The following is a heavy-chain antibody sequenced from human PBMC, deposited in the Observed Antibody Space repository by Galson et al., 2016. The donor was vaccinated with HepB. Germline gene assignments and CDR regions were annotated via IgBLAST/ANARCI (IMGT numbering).Heavy chain of an antibody. CDR3: ATDPILGAPEYLDY. CDR2: TDGINK. Sequence: SLRLSCAVSGFPFSNYAMHWVRQAPGKWLEWVAVTDGINKYYAESVKGRFTISRDDSKSTLYLQMDSLRAEDTAVYYCATDPILGAPEYLDYWGQGTLVTVSS. V-gene: IGHV3-30-3*01. CDR1: GFPFSNYA. D-gene: IGHD1-26*01. J-gene: IGHJ4*02.